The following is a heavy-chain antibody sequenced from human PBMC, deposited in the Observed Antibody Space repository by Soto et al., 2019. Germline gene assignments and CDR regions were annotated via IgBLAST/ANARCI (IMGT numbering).Heavy chain of an antibody. Sequence: GGSLRLSCAASGFTFSSYWMSWVRQAPGKGLEWVANIKQDGSEKYYVDSVKGRFTISRDNAKNSLYLQMNSLRAEGTAVYYCARVIFDSSGYYSDAFDIWGQGTMVTVSS. V-gene: IGHV3-7*05. J-gene: IGHJ3*02. CDR2: IKQDGSEK. CDR3: ARVIFDSSGYYSDAFDI. CDR1: GFTFSSYW. D-gene: IGHD3-22*01.